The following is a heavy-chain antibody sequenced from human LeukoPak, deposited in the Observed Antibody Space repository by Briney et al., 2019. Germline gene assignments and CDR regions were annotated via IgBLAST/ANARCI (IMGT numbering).Heavy chain of an antibody. V-gene: IGHV1-18*01. CDR2: ISAYNGNT. CDR1: GYTFTSYG. CDR3: ARSVTTSPRYYNWFDP. D-gene: IGHD4-11*01. Sequence: ASVKVSCKASGYTFTSYGISWVRQAPGQGLEWMGWISAYNGNTNYAQKLQGRVTMTTDTSTSTAYMELRSLRSDDTAVYYCARSVTTSPRYYNWFDPWGQGTLVTVSS. J-gene: IGHJ5*02.